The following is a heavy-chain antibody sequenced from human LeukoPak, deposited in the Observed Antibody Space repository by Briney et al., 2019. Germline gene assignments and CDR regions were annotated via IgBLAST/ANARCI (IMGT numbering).Heavy chain of an antibody. CDR1: GYTLTELS. J-gene: IGHJ4*02. CDR2: FDPEDGET. Sequence: ASVKVSCKVSGYTLTELSMHWVRQAPGKGPEWMGGFDPEDGETIYAQMFQGRVTMTEDTSTDTAYMELSSLRSEDTAVYYCATGWRGYSYGYPFDYWGQGTLVTVSS. D-gene: IGHD5-18*01. CDR3: ATGWRGYSYGYPFDY. V-gene: IGHV1-24*01.